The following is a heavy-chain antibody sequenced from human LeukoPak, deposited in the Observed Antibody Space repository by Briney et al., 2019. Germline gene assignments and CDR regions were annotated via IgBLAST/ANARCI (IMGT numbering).Heavy chain of an antibody. Sequence: GGSLRLPCVVSGFTFSNYWMTWVRQARGKGLEWVANINQDESEKFYVDSVKGRFTISRDNAKSSLYLQMNSLRTDDTAVYYCARDHGDFKFDYWGQGILVTVSS. CDR1: GFTFSNYW. V-gene: IGHV3-7*03. CDR2: INQDESEK. CDR3: ARDHGDFKFDY. D-gene: IGHD4-17*01. J-gene: IGHJ4*02.